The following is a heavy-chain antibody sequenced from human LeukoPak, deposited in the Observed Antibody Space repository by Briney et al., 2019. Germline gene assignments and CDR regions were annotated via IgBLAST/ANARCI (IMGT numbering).Heavy chain of an antibody. CDR3: ATYSSLNRREFQY. Sequence: GGSLRLSCAASGFTFGSYGMHWVRQAPGKGLQWVANIKTDGSEKYYVDSVKGRFTISRDNAKNSLYLQMNSLRAEDTAVYYCATYSSLNRREFQYWGQGTLLTVSS. CDR1: GFTFGSYG. CDR2: IKTDGSEK. D-gene: IGHD3-22*01. V-gene: IGHV3-7*01. J-gene: IGHJ1*01.